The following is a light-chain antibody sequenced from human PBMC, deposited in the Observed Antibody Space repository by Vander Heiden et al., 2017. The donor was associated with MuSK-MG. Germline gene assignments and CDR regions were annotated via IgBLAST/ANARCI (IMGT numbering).Light chain of an antibody. J-gene: IGKJ1*01. CDR1: QSFSSSY. CDR3: QQYGSSAWT. CDR2: GTS. V-gene: IGKV3-20*01. Sequence: VWTQPPGTLSLSPGERATLSCRASQSFSSSYLAWYQQKPGQAPRLLIYGTSTRATGIPDRFRGSGSGTDFTLTISRLEPEDFAVYYCQQYGSSAWTFGQGTKVEIK.